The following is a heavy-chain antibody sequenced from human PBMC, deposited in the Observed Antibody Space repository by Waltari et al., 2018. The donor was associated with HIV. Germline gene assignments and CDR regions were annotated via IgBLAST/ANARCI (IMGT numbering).Heavy chain of an antibody. V-gene: IGHV3-11*05. Sequence: QVQLVESGGGLVKPGGSLRLSCAASGFTFSDYYMSWIRQAPGKGLEWVSYISSSSSYTNYADSVKGRFTISRDNAKNSLYLQMNSLRAEDTAVYYCASSYGGHYWYFDLWGRGTLVTVSS. CDR1: GFTFSDYY. CDR3: ASSYGGHYWYFDL. J-gene: IGHJ2*01. D-gene: IGHD1-26*01. CDR2: ISSSSSYT.